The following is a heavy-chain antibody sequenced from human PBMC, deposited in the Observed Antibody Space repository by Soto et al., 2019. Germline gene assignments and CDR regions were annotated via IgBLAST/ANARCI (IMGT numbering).Heavy chain of an antibody. J-gene: IGHJ1*01. V-gene: IGHV4-59*01. Sequence: SETLSLTCTVSGGSISSYYWSWIRQPPGKGLEWIGYIYYSGSTNYNPSLKSRVTISVDTSKNQFSLKLSSVTAADTAVYYCASDSSGWYVGYFQHWGQGTLVTVSS. CDR3: ASDSSGWYVGYFQH. D-gene: IGHD6-19*01. CDR1: GGSISSYY. CDR2: IYYSGST.